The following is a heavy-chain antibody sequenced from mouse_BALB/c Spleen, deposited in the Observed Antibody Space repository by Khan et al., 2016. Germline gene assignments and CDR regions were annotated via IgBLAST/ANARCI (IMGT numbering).Heavy chain of an antibody. D-gene: IGHD2-4*01. V-gene: IGHV1-69*02. Sequence: QVQLQQPGAELVRPGASVKLSCKASGYTFTSYWINWMKQRPGQGLEWIGNIYPSDIYTTYNQKFKDKATLTVDKSSSTAYMQLSSPTSEDSAIYYCTRGESTMIRGFAYWGQGTLVTVSA. CDR2: IYPSDIYT. J-gene: IGHJ3*01. CDR3: TRGESTMIRGFAY. CDR1: GYTFTSYW.